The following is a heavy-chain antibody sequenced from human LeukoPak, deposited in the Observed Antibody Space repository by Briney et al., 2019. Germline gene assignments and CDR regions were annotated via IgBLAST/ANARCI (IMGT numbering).Heavy chain of an antibody. CDR1: GFTFSNDW. CDR2: IKGDGREK. J-gene: IGHJ3*02. CDR3: ARDRTNDYGNDVGAFDI. V-gene: IGHV3-7*01. D-gene: IGHD4-11*01. Sequence: GGSLRLSCAASGFTFSNDWMSWVRQAPGKGLECVANIKGDGREKYYVDSVKGRFTISRDNAKNSLYLQMNSLRAEDTAVYHCARDRTNDYGNDVGAFDIWGQGTMVTVSS.